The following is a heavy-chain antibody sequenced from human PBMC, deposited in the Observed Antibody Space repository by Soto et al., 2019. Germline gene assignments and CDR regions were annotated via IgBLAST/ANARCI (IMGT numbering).Heavy chain of an antibody. CDR3: AEDLSSGWYPKNWFDP. CDR2: IVVGSGNT. CDR1: GFTFPSSA. J-gene: IGHJ5*02. V-gene: IGHV1-58*01. D-gene: IGHD6-19*01. Sequence: ASVKVSCKASGFTFPSSAVQWVRQARGQRLEWIGWIVVGSGNTNYAQKFQERVTITRDMSTSTAYMELSSLRSEDTAVYYCAEDLSSGWYPKNWFDPWGQGTLVTVS.